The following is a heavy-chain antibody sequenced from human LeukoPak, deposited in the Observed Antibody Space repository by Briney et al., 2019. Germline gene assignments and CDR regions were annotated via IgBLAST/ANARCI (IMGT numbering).Heavy chain of an antibody. Sequence: GGSLRLSCAASGFTFSRFPMQWVRQAPGKGLEYVSTINSDGGYKYYANSVKGRFTISRDNSKNMLYLQMGSLRAEDMGVYYCARGEYYYDGGYWGQGALVTVSS. CDR2: INSDGGYK. V-gene: IGHV3-64*01. D-gene: IGHD3-22*01. J-gene: IGHJ1*01. CDR3: ARGEYYYDGGY. CDR1: GFTFSRFP.